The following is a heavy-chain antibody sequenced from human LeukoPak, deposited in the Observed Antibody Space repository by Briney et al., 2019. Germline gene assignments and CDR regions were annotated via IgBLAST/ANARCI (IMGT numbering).Heavy chain of an antibody. CDR3: AKDEATSGGGLAS. V-gene: IGHV3-53*01. J-gene: IGHJ4*02. CDR2: MYTGGTT. D-gene: IGHD3-16*01. Sequence: GGSLRLSCAASGFTVSGTHMSWVRQAPGKGLEWVSAMYTGGTTYYADSVKGRFTIPRDNSRNTLFLHMSSLRADDTAVYYCAKDEATSGGGLASWGQGTLVTVSS. CDR1: GFTVSGTH.